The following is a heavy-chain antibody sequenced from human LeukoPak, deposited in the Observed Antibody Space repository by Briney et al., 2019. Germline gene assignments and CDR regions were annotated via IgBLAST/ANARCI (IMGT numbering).Heavy chain of an antibody. Sequence: SETLSLTCAVYGGSFSGYYWSWIRQPPGKGLEWIGEINHSGSTNYNPSLKSRVTISVDTSKNQFSLKLSSVTAADTAVYYCARAYYYDSSGPVRYAFDIWGQGTMVTVSS. J-gene: IGHJ3*02. V-gene: IGHV4-34*01. CDR3: ARAYYYDSSGPVRYAFDI. CDR1: GGSFSGYY. CDR2: INHSGST. D-gene: IGHD3-22*01.